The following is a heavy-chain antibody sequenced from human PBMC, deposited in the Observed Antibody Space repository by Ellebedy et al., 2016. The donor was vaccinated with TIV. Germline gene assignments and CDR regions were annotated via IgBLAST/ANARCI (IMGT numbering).Heavy chain of an antibody. CDR1: GGTFSSYA. CDR2: IIPIFGTA. J-gene: IGHJ5*02. CDR3: ARQGQWLYNWFDP. Sequence: SVKVSXKASGGTFSSYAISWVRQAPGQGLEWMGGIIPIFGTANYAQKFQGRVTITADESTSTAYMELGSLRSEDTAVYYCARQGQWLYNWFDPWGQGTLVTVSS. V-gene: IGHV1-69*13. D-gene: IGHD6-19*01.